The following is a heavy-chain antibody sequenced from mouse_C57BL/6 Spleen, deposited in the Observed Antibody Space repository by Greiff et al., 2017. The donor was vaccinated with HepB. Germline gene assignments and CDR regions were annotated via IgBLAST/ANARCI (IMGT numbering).Heavy chain of an antibody. Sequence: EVMLVESGGGLVQPGGSLKLSCAASGFTFSDYYMYWVRQTPEKRLEWVAYISNGGGSTYYPDTVKGRFTISRDNAKNTLYLQMSRLKSEDTAMYYCALLTTVVARYYAMDYWGQGTSVTVSS. J-gene: IGHJ4*01. CDR3: ALLTTVVARYYAMDY. CDR2: ISNGGGST. V-gene: IGHV5-12*01. D-gene: IGHD1-1*01. CDR1: GFTFSDYY.